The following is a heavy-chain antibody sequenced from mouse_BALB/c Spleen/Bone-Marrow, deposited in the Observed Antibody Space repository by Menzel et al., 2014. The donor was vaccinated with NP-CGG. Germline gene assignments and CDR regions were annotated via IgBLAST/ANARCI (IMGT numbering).Heavy chain of an antibody. V-gene: IGHV5-6-4*01. CDR1: GFTFSSYT. CDR3: TRDLYDGYSYYAMDY. D-gene: IGHD2-3*01. CDR2: ITSGGGYT. Sequence: EVKLVESGGGLVKPGGSLKLSCAASGFTFSSYTMSWVCQTPEKRLEWVATITSGGGYTYYPDSVKGRFTISRDNDKSTLYLQMSSLKSEDTAMYYCTRDLYDGYSYYAMDYWGQGTSVTVSS. J-gene: IGHJ4*01.